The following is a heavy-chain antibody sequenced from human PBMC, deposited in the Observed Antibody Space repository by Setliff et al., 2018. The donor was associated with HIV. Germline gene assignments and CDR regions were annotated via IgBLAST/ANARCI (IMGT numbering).Heavy chain of an antibody. CDR1: GYSFTTYS. V-gene: IGHV7-4-1*02. CDR2: IHTSTGKP. CDR3: ARNSPFPPSSGAHFDF. D-gene: IGHD3-22*01. J-gene: IGHJ4*02. Sequence: ASVKVSCKASGYSFTTYSINWLRQAPGQGPEWMGWIHTSTGKPTYVRDFTGRFVFSLDTSVNTAFLQISDLKTEDTAVYYCARNSPFPPSSGAHFDFWGPGTLVTSPQ.